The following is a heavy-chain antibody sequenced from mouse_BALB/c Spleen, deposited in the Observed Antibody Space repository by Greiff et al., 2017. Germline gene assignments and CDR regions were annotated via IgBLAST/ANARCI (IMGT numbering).Heavy chain of an antibody. CDR1: GYTFTSYW. Sequence: QVQLKESGAELAKPGASVKMSCKASGYTFTSYWMHWVKQRPGQGLEWIGYINPSTGYTEYNQKFKDKATLTADKSSSTAYMQLSSLTSEDSAVYYCARGDYYGSSYWYFDVWGAGTTVTVSS. J-gene: IGHJ1*01. V-gene: IGHV1-7*01. CDR2: INPSTGYT. D-gene: IGHD1-1*01. CDR3: ARGDYYGSSYWYFDV.